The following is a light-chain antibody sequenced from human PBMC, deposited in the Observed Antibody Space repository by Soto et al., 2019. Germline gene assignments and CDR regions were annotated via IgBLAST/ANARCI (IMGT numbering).Light chain of an antibody. Sequence: QAVVTQEHSLTVSPGGTVTLTCGSSTGAVTSGHYPSWFQQKPGQAPRTLIYETSNKHSWTPARFSGSLLGGKAALTLSGAQPEDEAEYYCLLSYSGAHVIFGGGTKLTVL. CDR3: LLSYSGAHVI. V-gene: IGLV7-46*01. J-gene: IGLJ2*01. CDR1: TGAVTSGHY. CDR2: ETS.